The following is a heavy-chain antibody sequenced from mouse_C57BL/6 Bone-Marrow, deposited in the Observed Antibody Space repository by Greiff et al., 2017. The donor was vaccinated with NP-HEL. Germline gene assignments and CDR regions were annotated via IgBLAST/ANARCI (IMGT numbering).Heavy chain of an antibody. CDR3: ARKEAYYDYEKGAMDY. J-gene: IGHJ4*01. CDR2: IYPGSGNT. CDR1: GYTFTDYY. D-gene: IGHD2-4*01. V-gene: IGHV1-76*01. Sequence: QVQLKESGAELVRPGASVKLSCKASGYTFTDYYINWVKQRPGQGLEWIARIYPGSGNTYYNEKFKGKATLTAEKSSSTAYMQLSSLTSEDSAVYFCARKEAYYDYEKGAMDYWGQGTSVTVSS.